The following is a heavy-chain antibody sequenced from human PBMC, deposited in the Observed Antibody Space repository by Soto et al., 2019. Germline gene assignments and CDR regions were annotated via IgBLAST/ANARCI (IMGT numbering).Heavy chain of an antibody. D-gene: IGHD6-6*01. CDR1: GGSISSYY. Sequence: SETLSLTCTVSGGSISSYYWSWIRQPPGKGLEWIGYIYYSGSTNYNPSLKSRVTISVDTSKNQFSLKLSSVTAADTAVYYCAREGGIWAARPGYYYMDVWGKGTTVTVSS. V-gene: IGHV4-59*01. J-gene: IGHJ6*03. CDR2: IYYSGST. CDR3: AREGGIWAARPGYYYMDV.